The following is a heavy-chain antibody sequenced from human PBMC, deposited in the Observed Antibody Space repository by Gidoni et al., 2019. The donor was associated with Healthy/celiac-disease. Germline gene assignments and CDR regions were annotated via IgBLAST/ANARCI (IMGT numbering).Heavy chain of an antibody. Sequence: QVQLVQSGAAVKKPGSSVKVSCKASGGPFSSYAISWVRQAPGQGLEWMGGIITIFGTANYAQKFQGRVRITADKSTSTAYMELSSLRSEDTAVYYCASGVVIEKALYYYYGMDVWGQGTTVTVSS. D-gene: IGHD3-3*01. V-gene: IGHV1-69*06. J-gene: IGHJ6*02. CDR2: IITIFGTA. CDR3: ASGVVIEKALYYYYGMDV. CDR1: GGPFSSYA.